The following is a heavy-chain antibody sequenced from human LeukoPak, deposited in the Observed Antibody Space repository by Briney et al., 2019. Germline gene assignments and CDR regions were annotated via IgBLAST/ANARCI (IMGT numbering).Heavy chain of an antibody. CDR3: ARGVSWARINIVVVPAAPFDP. V-gene: IGHV1-46*01. CDR1: GYTFTSYY. D-gene: IGHD2-2*01. CDR2: INPSGGST. J-gene: IGHJ5*02. Sequence: RASVKVSCKASGYTFTSYYMHWVRQAPGQGLEWMGIINPSGGSTSYAQKFQGRVTMTRDMSTSTVYMELSSLRSEDTAVYYCARGVSWARINIVVVPAAPFDPWGQGTLVTVSS.